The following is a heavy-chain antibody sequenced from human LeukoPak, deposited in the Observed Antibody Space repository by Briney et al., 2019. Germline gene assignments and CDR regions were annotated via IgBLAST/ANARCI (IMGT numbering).Heavy chain of an antibody. CDR3: ARGWTAAAYYYYGMDV. CDR1: GGSFSGYY. CDR2: INHSGST. Sequence: SETLSLTCAVYGGSFSGYYWSWIRQPLGKGLEWIGEINHSGSTNYNPSLKSRVTISVDTSKNQFSLKLSSVTAADTAVYYCARGWTAAAYYYYGMDVWGQGTTVTVSS. J-gene: IGHJ6*02. D-gene: IGHD6-13*01. V-gene: IGHV4-34*01.